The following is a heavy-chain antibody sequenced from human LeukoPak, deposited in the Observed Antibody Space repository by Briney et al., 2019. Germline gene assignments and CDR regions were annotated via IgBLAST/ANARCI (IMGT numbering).Heavy chain of an antibody. V-gene: IGHV3-23*01. CDR1: RCTFSSYG. Sequence: GGSLTLSCAASRCTFSSYGMSWLRQAPGRGLEWVSGISGSGGSTYYADSVKGRFTISRDNSKKPLYLQMNSLRVEDTAVYYCAKAVSCSSTSCYRSYGMDVWGQGTTVTVSS. CDR3: AKAVSCSSTSCYRSYGMDV. J-gene: IGHJ6*02. D-gene: IGHD2-2*02. CDR2: ISGSGGST.